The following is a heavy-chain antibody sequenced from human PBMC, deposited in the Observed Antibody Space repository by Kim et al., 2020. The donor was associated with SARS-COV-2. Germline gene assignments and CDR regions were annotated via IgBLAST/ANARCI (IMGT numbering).Heavy chain of an antibody. Sequence: YAQEFQGRVTMAWNTSTSTAYMELSGLRSEDTAVYYCARVFGFYYHYMDVWGKGTTVTVSS. CDR3: ARVFGFYYHYMDV. D-gene: IGHD3-10*01. J-gene: IGHJ6*03. V-gene: IGHV1-8*01.